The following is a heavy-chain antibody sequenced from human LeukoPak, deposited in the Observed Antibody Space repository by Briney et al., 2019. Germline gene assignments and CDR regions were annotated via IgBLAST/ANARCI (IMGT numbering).Heavy chain of an antibody. Sequence: GGSLRLSCAASGFTFSTFGMHWVRQTPGKGLEWVAAISYDTNDKHCSDSVRGRFTISRDNSKNTLYLHMNSLRPEDTAVYYCAKDSREDFYALRRNYNYYYHGMDVWGQGTTVIVSS. D-gene: IGHD2/OR15-2a*01. V-gene: IGHV3-30*18. CDR3: AKDSREDFYALRRNYNYYYHGMDV. J-gene: IGHJ6*02. CDR2: ISYDTNDK. CDR1: GFTFSTFG.